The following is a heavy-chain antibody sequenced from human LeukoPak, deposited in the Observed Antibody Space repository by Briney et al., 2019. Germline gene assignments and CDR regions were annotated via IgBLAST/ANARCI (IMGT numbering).Heavy chain of an antibody. V-gene: IGHV3-30*02. CDR2: IRYDANKK. J-gene: IGHJ5*02. CDR1: GFSFSAYG. Sequence: PGGSLRLSCAASGFSFSAYGMHWVRQAPGKGLEWVAFIRYDANKKYYGDSVKGRFTIPRDNSKNTLYLQMNSLRTEDTAVYFCANELWFGELLGDNWFDPWGQGTLVTVSS. D-gene: IGHD3-10*01. CDR3: ANELWFGELLGDNWFDP.